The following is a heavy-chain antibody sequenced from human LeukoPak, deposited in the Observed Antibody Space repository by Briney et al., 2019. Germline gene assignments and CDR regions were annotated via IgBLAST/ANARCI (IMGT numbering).Heavy chain of an antibody. D-gene: IGHD1-26*01. CDR3: ASPVGATTVRAFDI. CDR1: GFIFSDHY. CDR2: TRNEANIYTA. V-gene: IGHV3-72*01. J-gene: IGHJ3*02. Sequence: GGSLRLSCAASGFIFSDHYMDWVRQAPGKGLEWVGRTRNEANIYTAKYAASVKGRFTISRDDSKNSLYLQMNSLKTEDTAVYYCASPVGATTVRAFDIWGQGTMVTVSS.